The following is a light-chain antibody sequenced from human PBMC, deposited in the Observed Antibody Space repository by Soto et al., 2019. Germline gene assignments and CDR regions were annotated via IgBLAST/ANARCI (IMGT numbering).Light chain of an antibody. Sequence: EIVLTQSPGTLPLSPGERATLSCRASQSVSTTYLAWYQQKPGQAPRLLIYGASSRATGIPDRFSGSGAGTYFTLTISRLEPEDFAAYYCQQYGSSPPWTFGQGTKVEIK. CDR3: QQYGSSPPWT. CDR2: GAS. CDR1: QSVSTTY. V-gene: IGKV3-20*01. J-gene: IGKJ1*01.